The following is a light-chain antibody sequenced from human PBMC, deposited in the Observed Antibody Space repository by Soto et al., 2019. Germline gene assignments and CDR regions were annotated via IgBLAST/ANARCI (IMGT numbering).Light chain of an antibody. CDR3: AAWDDSLSGLV. CDR2: NNN. V-gene: IGLV1-44*01. J-gene: IGLJ1*01. CDR1: SSNIGSNT. Sequence: QSVLTQPPSASGTPGQRVTISCSGRSSNIGSNTVNWYQQLPGTAPKLLIYNNNQRPSGVPDRFSGSKSGTSASLAISGLQSEDEADYYCAAWDDSLSGLVFGTGTKLTVL.